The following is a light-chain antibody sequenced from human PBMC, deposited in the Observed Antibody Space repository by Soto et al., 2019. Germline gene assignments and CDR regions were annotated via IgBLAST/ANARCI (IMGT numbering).Light chain of an antibody. CDR1: QSISNW. Sequence: DIQMTQSPSTLPASVGDRVTITFRASQSISNWLACYQQKPGTAPKLLIYHASTLESGVLSRFSGSGSGTEFTLNISSLQPDDFATYYCQQYNSYSFGQGTKVDI. V-gene: IGKV1-5*01. CDR2: HAS. J-gene: IGKJ1*01. CDR3: QQYNSYS.